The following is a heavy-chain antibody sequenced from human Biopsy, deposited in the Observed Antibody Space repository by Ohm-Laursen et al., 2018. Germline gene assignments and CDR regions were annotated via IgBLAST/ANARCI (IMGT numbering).Heavy chain of an antibody. D-gene: IGHD6-19*01. J-gene: IGHJ6*02. CDR2: IWYDGSNK. CDR3: ARGLEYGSSFYYYYGMDV. V-gene: IGHV3-33*01. CDR1: GFIFSRYA. Sequence: SLRLSCAASGFIFSRYAMHWVRQAPGKGLEWVAIIWYDGSNKYYADSVKGRFTISRDDSKNTLYLQMNSLRAEDTAVYYCARGLEYGSSFYYYYGMDVWGQGTTVTVSS.